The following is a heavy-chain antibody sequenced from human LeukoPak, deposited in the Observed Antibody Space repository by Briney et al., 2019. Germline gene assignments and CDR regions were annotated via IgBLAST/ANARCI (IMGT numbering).Heavy chain of an antibody. Sequence: ASVKVSCKASGYTFSNYGIHRVRQAHGHGLEWMGWISGINTNTNYAQRFQGRVTMTTDTSTSTAYMELRSLRFDDTAVYYCARDGGYFDYWGRGTLVTVSS. V-gene: IGHV1-18*01. CDR3: ARDGGYFDY. CDR2: ISGINTNT. CDR1: GYTFSNYG. J-gene: IGHJ4*02.